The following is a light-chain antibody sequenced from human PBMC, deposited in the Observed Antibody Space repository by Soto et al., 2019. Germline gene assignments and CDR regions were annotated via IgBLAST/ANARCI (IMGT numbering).Light chain of an antibody. CDR1: SSDVGDYNY. CDR3: SSYASSSSLDV. Sequence: SVLTQPASVSGSPGQSITISFTGTSSDVGDYNYVSWSQQHPGKAPKLMIYDVSSRPSGISNRFSGSKSGSTASLTISGLQAEDEADYYCSSYASSSSLDVFGSGTKVTVL. V-gene: IGLV2-14*03. J-gene: IGLJ1*01. CDR2: DVS.